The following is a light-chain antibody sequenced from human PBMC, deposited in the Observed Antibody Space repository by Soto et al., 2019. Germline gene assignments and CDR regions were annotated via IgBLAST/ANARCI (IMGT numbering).Light chain of an antibody. CDR2: GAS. Sequence: IVLPQSPATLSVSPGESVSLSCRASQSVNSKLAWYQQKPGQAPRLLIYGASTRATGIPARFSGSGSGAEFTLTISSLQSEDFAVYYCQQYNNWPRTIGQGTKVDIK. V-gene: IGKV3-15*01. CDR1: QSVNSK. J-gene: IGKJ1*01. CDR3: QQYNNWPRT.